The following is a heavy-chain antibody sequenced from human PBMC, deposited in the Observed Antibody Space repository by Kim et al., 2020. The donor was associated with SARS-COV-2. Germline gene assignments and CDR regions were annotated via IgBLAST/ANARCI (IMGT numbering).Heavy chain of an antibody. CDR1: GFTFSDYY. D-gene: IGHD3-3*01. CDR2: ISSSGSTI. V-gene: IGHV3-11*01. J-gene: IGHJ6*02. CDR3: ARERTRLKIFGVVHRYGMDV. Sequence: GGSLRLSCAASGFTFSDYYMSWIRQAPGKGLEWVSYISSSGSTIYYADSVKVRFTISRDKAKNSLYLQMNSLRAEDTAVYYCARERTRLKIFGVVHRYGMDVWGQGTTVTVSS.